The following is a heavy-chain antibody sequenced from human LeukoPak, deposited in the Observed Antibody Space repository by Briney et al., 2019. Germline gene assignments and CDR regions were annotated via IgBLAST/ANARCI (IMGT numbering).Heavy chain of an antibody. D-gene: IGHD2-2*02. CDR3: ARGVVPAAIYDY. J-gene: IGHJ4*02. CDR1: GGSFSGYY. CDR2: INHSGST. Sequence: PSETLSLTCAVYGGSFSGYYWSWIRQPPGKGLEWIGEINHSGSTNYNPSLKSRVTISVDTCKNQFSLKLSSVTAADTAVYYCARGVVPAAIYDYWGQGTLVTVSS. V-gene: IGHV4-34*01.